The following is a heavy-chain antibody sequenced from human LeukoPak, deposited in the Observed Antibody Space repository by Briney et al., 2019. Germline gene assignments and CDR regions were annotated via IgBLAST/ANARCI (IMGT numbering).Heavy chain of an antibody. D-gene: IGHD6-19*01. V-gene: IGHV3-48*03. CDR3: ARAVLAVAGQPFDY. Sequence: PGGSLRLSCAASEFTFSSYEMNWVRQAPGKGLEWVSYISSSGSTILYADSVKGRFTISRDNAKNSLFLQMNSLRAGDTAVYYCARAVLAVAGQPFDYWGQGTLVTVSS. CDR2: ISSSGSTI. J-gene: IGHJ4*02. CDR1: EFTFSSYE.